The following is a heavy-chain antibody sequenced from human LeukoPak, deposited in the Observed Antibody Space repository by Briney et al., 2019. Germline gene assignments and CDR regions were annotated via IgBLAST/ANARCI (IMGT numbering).Heavy chain of an antibody. J-gene: IGHJ6*02. D-gene: IGHD2-15*01. CDR1: GFSFGNVP. CDR2: INRRSAYI. V-gene: IGHV3-21*01. CDR3: AARVVVSGGMNV. Sequence: GGSLRLSCVGSGFSFGNVPMTWVRQAPGKGLEWVSSINRRSAYIHYADSVKGRFTISRDNAKSSVFLQMNSLSPEDTADYFCAARVVVSGGMNVWGQGTRVTVSS.